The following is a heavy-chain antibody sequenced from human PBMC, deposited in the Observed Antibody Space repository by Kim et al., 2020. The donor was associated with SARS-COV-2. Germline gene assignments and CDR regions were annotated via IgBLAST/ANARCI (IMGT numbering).Heavy chain of an antibody. V-gene: IGHV4-39*01. D-gene: IGHD3-10*01. CDR3: PYYGSGSYYKKDDAFDI. J-gene: IGHJ3*02. CDR2: IYYSGST. Sequence: SETLSLTCTVSGGSISSSSYYWGWIRQPPGKGLEWIGSIYYSGSTYYNPSLKSRVTISVDTSKNQFSLKLSSVTAADTAVYYCPYYGSGSYYKKDDAFDIWSQGTMVTVSS. CDR1: GGSISSSSYY.